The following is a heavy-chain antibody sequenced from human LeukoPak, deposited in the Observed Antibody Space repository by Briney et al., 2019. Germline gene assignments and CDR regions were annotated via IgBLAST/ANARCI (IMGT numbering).Heavy chain of an antibody. CDR2: MYYTGST. D-gene: IGHD2-21*02. J-gene: IGHJ6*02. Sequence: PSETLSLTCTVSDGSISDYHWSWIRQPPGKGLEWIGYMYYTGSTNYNPSPKSRVSISVDTSKRQFSLKLRSVTAADTAVYYYARHLYCGGDCYSGRNHYYGLDVWGQGTTVTVSS. CDR1: DGSISDYH. CDR3: ARHLYCGGDCYSGRNHYYGLDV. V-gene: IGHV4-59*08.